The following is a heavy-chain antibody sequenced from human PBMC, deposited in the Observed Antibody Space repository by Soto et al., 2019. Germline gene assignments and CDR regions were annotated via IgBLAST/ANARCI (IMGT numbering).Heavy chain of an antibody. CDR2: INHSGST. Sequence: QVQLEQWGAGLLKPSETLSLTGAVYGGSFSGYYWSWIRQPPGKGLEWIEEINHSGSTNYNPSLNSRVAILVDTSKNQFSMNLYSVNSADTAVYYCARGRWLRQSFDYWGQGTLVTVSS. V-gene: IGHV4-34*02. CDR3: ARGRWLRQSFDY. CDR1: GGSFSGYY. D-gene: IGHD5-12*01. J-gene: IGHJ4*02.